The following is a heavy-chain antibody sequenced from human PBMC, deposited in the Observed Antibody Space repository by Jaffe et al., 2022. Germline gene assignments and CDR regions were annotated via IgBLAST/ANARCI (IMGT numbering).Heavy chain of an antibody. CDR2: IYPSDSDA. CDR3: VRLSEGDILIDH. V-gene: IGHV5-51*03. Sequence: EVQLMQSGAEVRQPGESLKISCKTSGFSFYTYWIGWVRQMPGKGLEWAAIIYPSDSDARYSPSFQGRSTISVDASTDTAYLQWNTLKASDSGMYYCVRLSEGDILIDHWGQGTLLSVSS. J-gene: IGHJ4*02. CDR1: GFSFYTYW.